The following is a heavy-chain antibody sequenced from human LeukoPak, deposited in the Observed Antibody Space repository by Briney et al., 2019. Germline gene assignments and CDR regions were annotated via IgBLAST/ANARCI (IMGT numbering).Heavy chain of an antibody. V-gene: IGHV3-23*01. Sequence: GGSLRLSCAASGFTFSSYAMSWVRQAPGKGLEWVSAISGSGGSTYYADSVKGRFTISRDNSKNTLYLQMNSLRAEDTAVYYCAKDPQLYSSSWCYFDYWGQGTLVTVSS. CDR1: GFTFSSYA. D-gene: IGHD6-13*01. J-gene: IGHJ4*02. CDR2: ISGSGGST. CDR3: AKDPQLYSSSWCYFDY.